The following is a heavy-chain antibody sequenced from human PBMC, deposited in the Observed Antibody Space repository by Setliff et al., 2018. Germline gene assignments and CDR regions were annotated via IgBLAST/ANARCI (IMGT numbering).Heavy chain of an antibody. J-gene: IGHJ5*02. Sequence: PSETLSLTCTVSGGSIMNYFWSWIRQPPGKGLEWVGYVYYTGNTSYNPSLKSRLTISVDPSKNQVSLELKSATTADTAVYYCARDYQGGWFDPWGPGTLVTVSS. D-gene: IGHD3-16*01. V-gene: IGHV4-59*01. CDR1: GGSIMNYF. CDR3: ARDYQGGWFDP. CDR2: VYYTGNT.